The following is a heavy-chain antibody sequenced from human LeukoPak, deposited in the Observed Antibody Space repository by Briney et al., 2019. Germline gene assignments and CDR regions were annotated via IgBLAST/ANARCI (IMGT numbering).Heavy chain of an antibody. CDR1: GYSISSGYY. J-gene: IGHJ4*02. Sequence: SETLSLTCSVSGYSISSGYYWGWIRQPPGKGLEWIGIIYHSGNSYYNPSLKSRVTISVDTSKNQFSLKLSSVTAADTAVYYCARPYGSGNYFDYWGQGTLVTVSS. CDR2: IYHSGNS. D-gene: IGHD3-10*01. CDR3: ARPYGSGNYFDY. V-gene: IGHV4-38-2*02.